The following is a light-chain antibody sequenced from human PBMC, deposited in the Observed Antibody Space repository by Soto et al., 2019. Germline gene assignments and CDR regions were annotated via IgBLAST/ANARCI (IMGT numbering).Light chain of an antibody. V-gene: IGKV3-15*01. CDR3: QQYNNWPRAT. CDR1: QSVGKY. Sequence: EIVVTQSPATLSLSPGERATLSCRASQSVGKYLVWYQQKPGQAPRLLMFRTSSRATGFPARFSGSGSGTEFNLTISSLQSEDFGVYYCQQYNNWPRATFGGGTKVDIK. J-gene: IGKJ4*01. CDR2: RTS.